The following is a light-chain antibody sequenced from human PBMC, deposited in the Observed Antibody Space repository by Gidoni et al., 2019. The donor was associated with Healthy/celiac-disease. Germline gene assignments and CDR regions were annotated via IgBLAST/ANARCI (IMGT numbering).Light chain of an antibody. Sequence: DIQMTQSPSTLSASVGDRVTITCRASQSISSWLAWYQQKPGKAPKLLIYKASNLESGVPSRFSGSGPGTEFTLTISSLQPDDFATYYCQQYNSYPYTFXQXTKLEIK. CDR1: QSISSW. CDR3: QQYNSYPYT. J-gene: IGKJ2*01. V-gene: IGKV1-5*03. CDR2: KAS.